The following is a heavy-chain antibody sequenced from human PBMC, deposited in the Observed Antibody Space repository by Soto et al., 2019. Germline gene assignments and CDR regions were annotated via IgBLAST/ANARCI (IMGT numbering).Heavy chain of an antibody. Sequence: QVQLVQSGAEVKKPGASVKVSCKASGYTFTSYGISWVRQAPGQGLEWMGWISAYNGNTNYAQKLQARVTMTTDTSTGTGYMELRSRRSYDTAVYYCARVLGPTYSPPTRNDPWGQGTLVTVSS. D-gene: IGHD2-21*01. CDR1: GYTFTSYG. J-gene: IGHJ5*02. V-gene: IGHV1-18*01. CDR3: ARVLGPTYSPPTRNDP. CDR2: ISAYNGNT.